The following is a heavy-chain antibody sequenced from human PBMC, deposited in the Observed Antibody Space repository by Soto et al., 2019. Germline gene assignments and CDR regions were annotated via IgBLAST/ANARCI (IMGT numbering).Heavy chain of an antibody. CDR1: GYAFTSYA. J-gene: IGHJ6*02. CDR2: INPKSGGT. D-gene: IGHD2-8*01. V-gene: IGHV1-2*04. Sequence: ASVKVSCKASGYAFTSYAGNWARQAPGQGLEWLGRINPKSGGTSTAQKFQGWVTMTTDTSISTASMELTRLTSDDTAIYYCARGDSTDCSNGVCSFFYNHDMDVWGQGTTVTVSS. CDR3: ARGDSTDCSNGVCSFFYNHDMDV.